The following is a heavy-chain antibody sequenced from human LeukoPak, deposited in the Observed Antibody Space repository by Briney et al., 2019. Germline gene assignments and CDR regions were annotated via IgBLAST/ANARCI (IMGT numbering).Heavy chain of an antibody. CDR1: GFTFSSYE. D-gene: IGHD6-13*01. J-gene: IGHJ4*02. CDR3: AKCPTGYTKTFDS. V-gene: IGHV3-23*01. Sequence: GGSLRLSCAASGFTFSSYEMSWVRQAPGKGLEWVSAISGSGSKTYCADSVKGRFTISRDNSKNTLYLQMNSLRAEDTAVYYCAKCPTGYTKTFDSWGQGTLVTVSS. CDR2: ISGSGSKT.